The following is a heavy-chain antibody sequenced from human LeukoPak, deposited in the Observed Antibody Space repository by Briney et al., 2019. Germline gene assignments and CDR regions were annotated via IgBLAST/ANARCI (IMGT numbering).Heavy chain of an antibody. D-gene: IGHD3-22*01. CDR3: AAADNYYDSSGYPLYAFDI. Sequence: SVKVSCKASGFTFTSSAMQWVRQARGQRLEWIGWIVVGSGNTNYAQKFQERVTITRDMSTSTAYMELSSLRSEDTAVYYCAAADNYYDSSGYPLYAFDIWGQGTMVIVSS. V-gene: IGHV1-58*02. CDR1: GFTFTSSA. CDR2: IVVGSGNT. J-gene: IGHJ3*02.